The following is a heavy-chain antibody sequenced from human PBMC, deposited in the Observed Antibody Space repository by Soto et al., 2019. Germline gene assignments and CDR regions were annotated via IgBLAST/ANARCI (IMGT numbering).Heavy chain of an antibody. CDR3: ARHRGSIVGATAYWFDS. D-gene: IGHD1-26*01. J-gene: IGHJ5*01. CDR2: INPSGGNT. CDR1: GYTFTTYY. Sequence: ASVQVSCKASGYTFTTYYMHWVRQAPGQGLEWMAIINPSGGNTIYAQKFQGRVTLTRDTSTSTVYMALSSLTFEDTAVYYCARHRGSIVGATAYWFDSWGRGPMVTFSS. V-gene: IGHV1-46*01.